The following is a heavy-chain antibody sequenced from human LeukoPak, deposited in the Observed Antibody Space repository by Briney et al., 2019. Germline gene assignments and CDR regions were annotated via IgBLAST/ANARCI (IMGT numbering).Heavy chain of an antibody. Sequence: SETLSLTCTVSGGSISSYYWSWIRQPPGKGLEWIGYIYYSGSTNYNPSLKSRDTISVDTSKNQFSLKLSSVTAADTAVYYCARVDVEDAFDIWGQGTMVTVSS. D-gene: IGHD1-1*01. CDR3: ARVDVEDAFDI. CDR1: GGSISSYY. V-gene: IGHV4-59*01. CDR2: IYYSGST. J-gene: IGHJ3*02.